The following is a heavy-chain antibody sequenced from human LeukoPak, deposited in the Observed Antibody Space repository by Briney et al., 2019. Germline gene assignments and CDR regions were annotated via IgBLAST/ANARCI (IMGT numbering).Heavy chain of an antibody. CDR1: GCSISSNSYY. Sequence: SETLSLTCAVSGCSISSNSYYWGWIRQPPGKGLEWIGSIYYSGSTYYNPSLKSRVTISVDTSKNQFSLKLSSWTAEDTAVYCCARTRYYYNSRSYGAPYYFDYWGQGTLVTVSS. V-gene: IGHV4-39*01. D-gene: IGHD3-10*01. CDR2: IYYSGST. J-gene: IGHJ4*02. CDR3: ARTRYYYNSRSYGAPYYFDY.